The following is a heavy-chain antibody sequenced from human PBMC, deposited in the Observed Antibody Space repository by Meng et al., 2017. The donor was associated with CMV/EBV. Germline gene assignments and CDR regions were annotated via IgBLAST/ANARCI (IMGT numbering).Heavy chain of an antibody. J-gene: IGHJ4*02. Sequence: GESLKISCKGSGYSFTSYWIGWVRQMPGKGLEWMGIIYPGDSDTRYSPSFQGQVTISADKSISTAYLQWSSLKASDTAMYYCAREVVPAAMMNYFDYWGQGTLVTVSS. CDR1: GYSFTSYW. CDR3: AREVVPAAMMNYFDY. CDR2: IYPGDSDT. D-gene: IGHD2-2*01. V-gene: IGHV5-51*01.